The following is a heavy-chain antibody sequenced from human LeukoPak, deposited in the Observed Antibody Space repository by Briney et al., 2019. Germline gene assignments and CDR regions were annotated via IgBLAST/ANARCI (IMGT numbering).Heavy chain of an antibody. Sequence: GGSLRLSCAASGFTFSSYWMHWVRQAPGKGLLWVSRINTDGSSTNYADSVKGRFTISRDNAKNSLYLQMNSLRADDTAVYYCAREISSGWLDAFDIWGQGTMVTVSS. J-gene: IGHJ3*02. CDR1: GFTFSSYW. V-gene: IGHV3-74*01. CDR2: INTDGSST. D-gene: IGHD6-19*01. CDR3: AREISSGWLDAFDI.